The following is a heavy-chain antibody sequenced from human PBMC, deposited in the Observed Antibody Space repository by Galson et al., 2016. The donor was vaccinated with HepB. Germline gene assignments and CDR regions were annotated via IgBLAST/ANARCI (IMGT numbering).Heavy chain of an antibody. CDR1: GFTFRHYG. D-gene: IGHD2-2*01. J-gene: IGHJ3*02. CDR2: IWYDGSKK. Sequence: SLRLSCAASGFTFRHYGMHWVRQAPGKGLEWVAVIWYDGSKKEYADSVKGRFTISRDNSDNLLYLQMNSLRADDTALYYCARDGPVGTSCYSPCGAFDMWGQGTMVTVSS. CDR3: ARDGPVGTSCYSPCGAFDM. V-gene: IGHV3-33*01.